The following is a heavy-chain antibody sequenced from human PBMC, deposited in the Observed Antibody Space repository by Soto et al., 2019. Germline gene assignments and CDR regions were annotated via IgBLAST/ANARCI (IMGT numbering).Heavy chain of an antibody. V-gene: IGHV3-43D*04. J-gene: IGHJ6*02. CDR2: ISWDGGST. D-gene: IGHD6-13*01. Sequence: GGSLRLSCAASGFTFDDYAMHWVRQAPGKGLEWVSLISWDGGSTYYADSVKGRFTISRDNSKNSLYLQMNSLRAEDTALYYCAKDVSSSPPYGMDVWCQVPTLTDFS. CDR1: GFTFDDYA. CDR3: AKDVSSSPPYGMDV.